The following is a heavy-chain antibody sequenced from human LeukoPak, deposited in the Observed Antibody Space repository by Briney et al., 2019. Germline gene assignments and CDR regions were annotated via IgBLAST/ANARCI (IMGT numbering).Heavy chain of an antibody. J-gene: IGHJ4*02. D-gene: IGHD3-3*01. V-gene: IGHV4-39*07. CDR1: GGSISSSSYY. Sequence: SETLSLTCTVSGGSISSSSYYWGWIRQPPGKGLEWIGSIYYSGSTYYNPSLKSRVTISVDTSKNQFSLKLSSVTAADTAVYYCAKVGVRFLESLTDDYWGQGTLVTVSS. CDR3: AKVGVRFLESLTDDY. CDR2: IYYSGST.